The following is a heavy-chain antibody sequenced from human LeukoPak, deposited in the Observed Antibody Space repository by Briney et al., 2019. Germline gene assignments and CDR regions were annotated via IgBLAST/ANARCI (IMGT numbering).Heavy chain of an antibody. CDR3: AKNPSPYTFGGVIYVDY. Sequence: GGSLRLSCSGSGFTFGIYEMNWVRQAPGKGLEWISYIGNTGYTKKYADSVRGRFTISRDNAKNSLFLQMNSLRVEDTAVYYCAKNPSPYTFGGVIYVDYWGQGTLVTVSS. CDR2: IGNTGYTK. J-gene: IGHJ4*02. CDR1: GFTFGIYE. V-gene: IGHV3-48*03. D-gene: IGHD3-16*01.